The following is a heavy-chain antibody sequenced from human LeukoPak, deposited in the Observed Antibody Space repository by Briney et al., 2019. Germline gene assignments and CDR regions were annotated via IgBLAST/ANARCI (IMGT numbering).Heavy chain of an antibody. V-gene: IGHV3-23*01. CDR2: ISGSGGST. Sequence: GGSLRLSCAASGFTFSSYAMSWVRQAPGKGLEWVSAISGSGGSTYYADSVKGRFTISRDNSKNTLYLQVNSLRAEDTAVYYCAKAAMDPDYYYYGMDVWGKGTTVTVSS. CDR1: GFTFSSYA. D-gene: IGHD5-18*01. CDR3: AKAAMDPDYYYYGMDV. J-gene: IGHJ6*04.